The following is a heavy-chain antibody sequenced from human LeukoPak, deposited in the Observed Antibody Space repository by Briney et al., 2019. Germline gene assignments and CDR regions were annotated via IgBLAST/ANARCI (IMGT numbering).Heavy chain of an antibody. D-gene: IGHD3-22*01. CDR1: GFTFSSYW. V-gene: IGHV3-7*03. Sequence: GGSLRLSCAASGFTFSSYWMSWVRQAPGKGLEWVANIKQDGSEKYYVDSVKGRFTISRDNARNSLYLQMNSLRAEDTAVYYCARVKDYYDSSGLQNRYYFDYWGQGTLVTVSS. J-gene: IGHJ4*02. CDR2: IKQDGSEK. CDR3: ARVKDYYDSSGLQNRYYFDY.